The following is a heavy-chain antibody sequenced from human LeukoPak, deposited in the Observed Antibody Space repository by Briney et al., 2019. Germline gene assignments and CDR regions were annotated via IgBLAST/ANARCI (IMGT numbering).Heavy chain of an antibody. V-gene: IGHV3-23*01. CDR3: VRDRGPYYFDSSGSYYFDL. CDR1: GFTFSNYA. J-gene: IGHJ4*02. Sequence: GGSLRLSCAASGFTFSNYAMSWVRQVPGKGLEWVSVISDSGGSIYYADSVKGRFTISRDNAKNSLYLQMNSLRAEDTAIYYCVRDRGPYYFDSSGSYYFDLWGQGTLVTVSS. CDR2: ISDSGGSI. D-gene: IGHD3-22*01.